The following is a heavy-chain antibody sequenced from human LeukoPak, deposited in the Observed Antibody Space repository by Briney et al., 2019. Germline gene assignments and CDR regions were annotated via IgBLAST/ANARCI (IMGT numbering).Heavy chain of an antibody. CDR3: AKDGVVKVYAQYFDH. CDR2: IRYDGSDK. V-gene: IGHV3-30*02. J-gene: IGHJ4*02. CDR1: GVTFHTYA. Sequence: GGSLRLSCAASGVTFHTYAMQWVRQAPGKGLEWVAFIRYDGSDKYYADSVKGRFTISRDNSKNTLYLQMNSLRVEDTAVYYCAKDGVVKVYAQYFDHWGQGTPVTVSS. D-gene: IGHD2-8*01.